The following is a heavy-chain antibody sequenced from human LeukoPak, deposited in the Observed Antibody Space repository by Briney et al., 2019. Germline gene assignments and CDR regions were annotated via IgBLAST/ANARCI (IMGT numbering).Heavy chain of an antibody. J-gene: IGHJ6*03. CDR3: VRHYGSYDSSGYYHYYYYMDV. D-gene: IGHD3-22*01. V-gene: IGHV5-51*01. CDR1: GYSFTTYW. Sequence: GESLKISCKGSGYSFTTYWIGWVRQMPGKGLEWMGIIYPGDSDTRYSPSFQGQVTISADKSINTAYLQWSSLKASDTAMYYCVRHYGSYDSSGYYHYYYYMDVWGKGTTVTVSS. CDR2: IYPGDSDT.